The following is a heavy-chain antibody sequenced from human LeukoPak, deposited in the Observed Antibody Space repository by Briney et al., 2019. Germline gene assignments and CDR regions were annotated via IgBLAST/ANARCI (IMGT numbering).Heavy chain of an antibody. J-gene: IGHJ3*02. Sequence: PSETLSLTCTVSGGSISSHYWSWIRQPPGKGLEWIGYICSIGSTNYNPSLKSRVTISVDTSKNQFSLKLTSVTAADTAVYFCARDQTTVTKGLDIWGQGTMVTVSS. D-gene: IGHD4-17*01. CDR2: ICSIGST. V-gene: IGHV4-59*11. CDR1: GGSISSHY. CDR3: ARDQTTVTKGLDI.